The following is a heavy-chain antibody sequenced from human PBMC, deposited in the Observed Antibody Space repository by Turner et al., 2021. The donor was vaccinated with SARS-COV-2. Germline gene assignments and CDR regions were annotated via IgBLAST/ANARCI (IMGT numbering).Heavy chain of an antibody. CDR1: GGSASSSDHD. J-gene: IGHJ4*02. CDR2: IHYIGTT. V-gene: IGHV4-39*01. CDR3: ARRGRASRFSFEY. Sequence: QLQLQESGPGLVKPSETLSPTCSASGGSASSSDHDSEGISQPPGKGIDWIGSIHYIGTTYYNPSLKSRVNISVDTSKNQFSLNLTSVTAADTAVYFCARRGRASRFSFEYWGQGRLLTVSS. D-gene: IGHD1-26*01.